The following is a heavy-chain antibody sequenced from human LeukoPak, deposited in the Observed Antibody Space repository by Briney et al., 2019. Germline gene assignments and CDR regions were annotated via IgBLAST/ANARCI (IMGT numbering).Heavy chain of an antibody. J-gene: IGHJ4*02. CDR1: GFTFSSYW. V-gene: IGHV3-74*01. Sequence: PGGSLRLSCAASGFTFSSYWMHWVRQVPGKGLVWVSRINSDGSSTSYADSVKGRFTISRDNSKNTLYMEVNSLRAEDTAVYYCAREGGRTVAGTFDNWGQGTLVTVSS. CDR3: AREGGRTVAGTFDN. CDR2: INSDGSST. D-gene: IGHD6-19*01.